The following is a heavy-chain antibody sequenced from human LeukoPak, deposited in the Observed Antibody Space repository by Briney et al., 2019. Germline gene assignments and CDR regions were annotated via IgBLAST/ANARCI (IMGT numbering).Heavy chain of an antibody. V-gene: IGHV3-23*01. CDR2: ISGSGTNT. Sequence: GGSLRLSCAASGFTFSNAWMSWVRQAPGKGLEWVTAISGSGTNTFYTDSVKGRFTISRDNSKNTLTLQMNSLRVEDTAVYYCAKGLAAAGTRGYYYYMDVWGKGTTVTVSS. CDR3: AKGLAAAGTRGYYYYMDV. J-gene: IGHJ6*03. D-gene: IGHD6-13*01. CDR1: GFTFSNAW.